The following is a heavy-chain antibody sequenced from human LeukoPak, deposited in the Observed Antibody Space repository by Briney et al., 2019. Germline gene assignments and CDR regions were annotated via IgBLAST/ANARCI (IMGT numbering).Heavy chain of an antibody. D-gene: IGHD2-8*01. V-gene: IGHV3-49*04. J-gene: IGHJ4*02. CDR2: IRIKAYGGTT. Sequence: GGSLRLSCTASGFTFGDYAMSWVRQAPGKGLEWVGFIRIKAYGGTTEYAASVKGRFTISRDDSKSIAYLQMNSLKTEDTAVYYCTRGICSNGVCYHFDYWGQGTLVTVSS. CDR3: TRGICSNGVCYHFDY. CDR1: GFTFGDYA.